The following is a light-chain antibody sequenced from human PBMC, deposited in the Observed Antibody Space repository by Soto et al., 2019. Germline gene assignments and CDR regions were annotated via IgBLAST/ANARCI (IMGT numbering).Light chain of an antibody. CDR2: GAS. V-gene: IGKV3-20*01. J-gene: IGKJ1*01. CDR1: QSVNDNY. Sequence: EIVLTQSPGTLSLSPRERATLSCRASQSVNDNYLAWYQHKPGQAPRLLIYGASSMAPGIPDRFSGSGSGTDFTLTISSLEPEACAIYYCQQYAASPRTLGQGTQVEVK. CDR3: QQYAASPRT.